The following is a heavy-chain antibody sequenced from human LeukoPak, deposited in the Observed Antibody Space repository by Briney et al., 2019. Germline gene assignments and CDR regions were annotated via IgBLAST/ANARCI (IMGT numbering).Heavy chain of an antibody. J-gene: IGHJ1*01. Sequence: ASVKVSCTASGYTFTSYDINWVRQATGQGLEWMGWMNPNSGNTGYAQKFQGRVTMTRNTSISTAYMELSSLRSEDTAVYYCASTIVVVITPQHAEYFQHWGQGTLVTVSS. CDR2: MNPNSGNT. CDR1: GYTFTSYD. D-gene: IGHD3-22*01. V-gene: IGHV1-8*01. CDR3: ASTIVVVITPQHAEYFQH.